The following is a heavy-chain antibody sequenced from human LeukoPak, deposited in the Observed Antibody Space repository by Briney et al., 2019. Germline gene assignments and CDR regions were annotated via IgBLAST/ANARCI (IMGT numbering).Heavy chain of an antibody. J-gene: IGHJ3*02. V-gene: IGHV4-39*07. CDR2: IYYSGST. Sequence: SETLSLTCTVSGGSISSSSYYWGWIRQPPGKGLEWIGSIYYSGSTYYNPSLKSRVTISVDTSKNQFSLKLSSVTAADTAVYYCARRFNSGNDDVFDIWGQGTLVAVSS. CDR1: GGSISSSSYY. CDR3: ARRFNSGNDDVFDI. D-gene: IGHD1-1*01.